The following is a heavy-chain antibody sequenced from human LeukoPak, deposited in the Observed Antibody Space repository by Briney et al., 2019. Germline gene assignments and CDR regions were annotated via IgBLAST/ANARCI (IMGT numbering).Heavy chain of an antibody. J-gene: IGHJ4*02. D-gene: IGHD3-22*01. CDR1: GYSFTSYW. Sequence: GESLKISCKGSGYSFTSYWIGWVRQMPGKGLEWRGIIYPGDSDTRYSPSFQGQVTISADKSISTAYLQWSSLKASDTAMYYCARQGDYYDSRGYFDYWGQGTLVTVSS. V-gene: IGHV5-51*01. CDR2: IYPGDSDT. CDR3: ARQGDYYDSRGYFDY.